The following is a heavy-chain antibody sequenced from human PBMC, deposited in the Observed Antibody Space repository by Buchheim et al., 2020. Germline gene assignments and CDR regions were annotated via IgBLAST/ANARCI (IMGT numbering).Heavy chain of an antibody. D-gene: IGHD3-3*01. CDR2: ISFDGTNT. J-gene: IGHJ5*02. CDR3: VGGLLRSLEWLFVP. V-gene: IGHV3-30*03. Sequence: QVQLVESGGGVVQPGRSLRLSCAASGFTFSNHGMYWVRQAPGKGLQWVALISFDGTNTSYADSFMGRFTVSRDNSKHTLYLQMNSLRLEDTAVYYCVGGLLRSLEWLFVPWGQGT. CDR1: GFTFSNHG.